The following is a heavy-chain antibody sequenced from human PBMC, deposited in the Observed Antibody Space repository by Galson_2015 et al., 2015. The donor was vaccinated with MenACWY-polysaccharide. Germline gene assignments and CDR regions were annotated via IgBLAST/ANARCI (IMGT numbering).Heavy chain of an antibody. CDR3: ARHVIGGGYFDY. J-gene: IGHJ4*02. D-gene: IGHD2/OR15-2a*01. CDR2: ITGGNGDT. CDR1: GYTFSRYP. Sequence: SVKVSCKASGYTFSRYPMHWVRQAPGQRIEWMGWITGGNGDTKYSEKFQGRVTITKDTSADTVYMELSSLRYEDTAVYYCARHVIGGGYFDYWDQGTLVTVSS. V-gene: IGHV1-3*01.